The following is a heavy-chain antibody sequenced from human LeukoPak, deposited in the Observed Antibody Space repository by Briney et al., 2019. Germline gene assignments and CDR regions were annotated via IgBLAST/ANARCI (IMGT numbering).Heavy chain of an antibody. V-gene: IGHV3-9*01. J-gene: IGHJ6*04. CDR1: GFTFDDYA. Sequence: GGSLRLSCAASGFTFDDYAMHWVRQAPGRGLEWVSGISWNSGNMGYADSVKGRFTISRDNAKNSLYLQMNSLRAEDTAVYYCAELGITMIGGVWGKGTTVTISP. CDR3: AELGITMIGGV. D-gene: IGHD3-10*02. CDR2: ISWNSGNM.